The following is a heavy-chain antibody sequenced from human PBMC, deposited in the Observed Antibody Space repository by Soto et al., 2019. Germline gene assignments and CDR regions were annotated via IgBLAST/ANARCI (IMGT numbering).Heavy chain of an antibody. CDR2: ISSRGDNR. D-gene: IGHD6-19*01. CDR3: ARNPRGSSGPGVFLD. CDR1: GFTFSGYE. Sequence: GGSLRLSCIASGFTFSGYEMSWVRQAPGKGLEWVSYISSRGDNRYYADSVKGRFTISRDNSKNTLYLQMNSLRAEDTAVYYCARNPRGSSGPGVFLDWGQGTLVTVSS. V-gene: IGHV3-48*03. J-gene: IGHJ4*02.